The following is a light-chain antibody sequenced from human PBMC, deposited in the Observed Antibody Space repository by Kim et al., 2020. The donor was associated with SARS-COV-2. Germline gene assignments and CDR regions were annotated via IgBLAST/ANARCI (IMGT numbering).Light chain of an antibody. Sequence: LTQPHSVSESPGKTVTLSCTRSGGSIASTYVQWYQQRPGSAPTTVIYEDDRKPSGVPDRFSGSIDRSSNSASLTISGLEPEDEADYYCHSYDTTNQVFGGGTQLTVL. CDR3: HSYDTTNQV. CDR1: GGSIASTY. V-gene: IGLV6-57*03. CDR2: EDD. J-gene: IGLJ3*02.